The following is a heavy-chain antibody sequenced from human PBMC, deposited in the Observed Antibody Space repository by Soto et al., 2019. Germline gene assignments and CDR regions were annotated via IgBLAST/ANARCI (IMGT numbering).Heavy chain of an antibody. Sequence: ASVKVSCKASGYTFTGYYMHWVRQAPGQGLGLIGWITPNSAGTNYAQKFQGRFTVTRDTSISTAYMELSRLRSDDTAVYYCDRTVVVVAAFDYWGQVTLVTVSS. CDR2: ITPNSAGT. D-gene: IGHD2-15*01. CDR3: DRTVVVVAAFDY. CDR1: GYTFTGYY. J-gene: IGHJ4*02. V-gene: IGHV1-2*02.